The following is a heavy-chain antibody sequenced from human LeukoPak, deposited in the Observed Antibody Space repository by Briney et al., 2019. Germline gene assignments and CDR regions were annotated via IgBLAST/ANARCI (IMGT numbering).Heavy chain of an antibody. V-gene: IGHV3-23*01. CDR3: ARDYLGITIFGDYYFDY. CDR2: IGSDGST. Sequence: GGSLRLSRAASGFTFDAHAMSWVRQAPGKGLEWVSGIGSDGSTHVAEPVKGRFAISRDNSKNTLYLQMNSLRAEDTAVYYCARDYLGITIFGDYYFDYWGQGTLVTVSS. J-gene: IGHJ4*02. CDR1: GFTFDAHA. D-gene: IGHD3-3*01.